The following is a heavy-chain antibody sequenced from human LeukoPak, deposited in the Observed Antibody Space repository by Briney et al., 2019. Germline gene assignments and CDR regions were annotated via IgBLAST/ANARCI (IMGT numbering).Heavy chain of an antibody. Sequence: GESLKISCKGSGYSFPSYWIGWVRQMPGKGLEWMGIIYPGDSDTRYSPSFQGQVPISADKSISTAYLQWSSLKASDTAMYYCARRSLDDYGDYVLDYWGQGTLVTVSS. V-gene: IGHV5-51*01. CDR1: GYSFPSYW. D-gene: IGHD4-17*01. J-gene: IGHJ4*02. CDR3: ARRSLDDYGDYVLDY. CDR2: IYPGDSDT.